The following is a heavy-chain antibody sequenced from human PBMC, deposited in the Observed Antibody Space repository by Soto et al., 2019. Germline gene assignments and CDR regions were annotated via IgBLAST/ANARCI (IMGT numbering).Heavy chain of an antibody. D-gene: IGHD2-21*01. V-gene: IGHV3-74*01. CDR3: ARLSGDHSAFFSYGMDA. CDR2: INSDGTIS. Sequence: EVHLVESGGTLVQPGGSLRLSCAASGFTFDTYWMNWVRQAPGKGPEWLSGINSDGTISSYADSVKGRFTISRDNARNTRSLIMNILRADETAVYYCARLSGDHSAFFSYGMDAWGQGTTVTVSS. J-gene: IGHJ6*02. CDR1: GFTFDTYW.